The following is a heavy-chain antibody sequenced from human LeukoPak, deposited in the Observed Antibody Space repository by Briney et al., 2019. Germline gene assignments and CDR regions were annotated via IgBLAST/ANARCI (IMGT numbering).Heavy chain of an antibody. V-gene: IGHV1-2*04. CDR2: INPNSGGT. Sequence: ASVKVSCKASGYTFTGYYMHWVRQAPGQGLEWMGWINPNSGGTNYAQKFQGWVTMTRDTSISTAYMELSRLRSDDTAVYYCARNPAYCTSTSCYNDYWGQGTLVTVSS. D-gene: IGHD2-2*02. CDR1: GYTFTGYY. CDR3: ARNPAYCTSTSCYNDY. J-gene: IGHJ4*02.